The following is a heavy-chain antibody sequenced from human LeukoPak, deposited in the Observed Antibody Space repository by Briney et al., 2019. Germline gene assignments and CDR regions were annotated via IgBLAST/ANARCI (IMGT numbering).Heavy chain of an antibody. D-gene: IGHD3-10*01. CDR3: AKSAYGSGSYYFDY. CDR1: GFTFSSYS. Sequence: GGSLRLSCAASGFTFSSYSMNWVRQAPGKGLEWVALIRYDGSDKYYADSVKGRFTISRDNSKNTLYLQMNSLRTEDTAVYYCAKSAYGSGSYYFDYWGQGTLVTVSS. CDR2: IRYDGSDK. V-gene: IGHV3-30*02. J-gene: IGHJ4*02.